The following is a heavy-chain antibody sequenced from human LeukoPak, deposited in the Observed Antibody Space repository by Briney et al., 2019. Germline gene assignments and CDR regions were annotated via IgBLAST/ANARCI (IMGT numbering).Heavy chain of an antibody. CDR2: ISTRGNTV. CDR1: EFTFSSYE. CDR3: ARDVAAAASHLDY. J-gene: IGHJ4*02. V-gene: IGHV3-48*03. D-gene: IGHD2-15*01. Sequence: GGSLRLSCAASEFTFSSYEMNWVRQAPGKGLEWVSYISTRGNTVYYADSVKGRFTISRDNAKNSLYLQMDSLRAEDTGLYYCARDVAAAASHLDYWGQGTLVTVSS.